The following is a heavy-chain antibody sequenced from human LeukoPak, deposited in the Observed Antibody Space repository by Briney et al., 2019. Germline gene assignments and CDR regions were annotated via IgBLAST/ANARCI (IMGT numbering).Heavy chain of an antibody. J-gene: IGHJ4*02. D-gene: IGHD3-16*01. V-gene: IGHV3-15*01. CDR2: IKSKTDGGTT. CDR1: GFTFSNAW. CDR3: TTARYYDYVWGSYNHYFDY. Sequence: GGSLRLSCAASGFTFSNAWMSWVRQAPGKGLEWVGRIKSKTDGGTTDYAAPVKGRFTISRDDSKNTLYLQMNSLKTEDTAVYYCTTARYYDYVWGSYNHYFDYWGQGTLVTVSS.